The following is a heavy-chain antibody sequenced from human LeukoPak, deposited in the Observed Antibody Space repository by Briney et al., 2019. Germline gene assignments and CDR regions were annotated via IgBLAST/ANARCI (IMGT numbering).Heavy chain of an antibody. J-gene: IGHJ5*02. CDR1: GGSIRSYY. CDR3: ARDLKDRDFWSGGYNWFDP. V-gene: IGHV4-59*12. Sequence: SETLSLTCTVSGGSIRSYYWSWIRQPPGKGLEWIGYIYYSGSTNYNPSLKSRVTMSVDTSKNQFSLKLSSVTAADTAVYYCARDLKDRDFWSGGYNWFDPWGQGTLVTVSS. D-gene: IGHD3-3*01. CDR2: IYYSGST.